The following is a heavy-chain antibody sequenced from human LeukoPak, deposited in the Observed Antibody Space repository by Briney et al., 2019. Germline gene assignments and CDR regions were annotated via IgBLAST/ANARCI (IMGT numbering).Heavy chain of an antibody. V-gene: IGHV3-53*04. D-gene: IGHD3-22*01. Sequence: GGSLRLSCAASGFAVSNNYMSWVRQAPGKGLEWVSIIYGGGSTYYADSVNGRFTISRHNSKNTLFLQMNSLRTEDTAVYYCARAYDSSGYWPEYFHHWGQGTLVTLSS. CDR3: ARAYDSSGYWPEYFHH. CDR2: IYGGGST. CDR1: GFAVSNNY. J-gene: IGHJ1*01.